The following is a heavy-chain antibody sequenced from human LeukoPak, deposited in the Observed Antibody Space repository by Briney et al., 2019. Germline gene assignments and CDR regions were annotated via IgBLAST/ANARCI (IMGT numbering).Heavy chain of an antibody. Sequence: ASVKVSCKASGYTFTSCDINWVRQATGQGLEWMGWMNPNSGNTGYAQKFQGRVTMTRNTSISTAYMELSSLRSEDTAVYYCARSAGYDILTGYYISHFDYWGQGTLVTVSS. J-gene: IGHJ4*02. CDR2: MNPNSGNT. V-gene: IGHV1-8*01. D-gene: IGHD3-9*01. CDR3: ARSAGYDILTGYYISHFDY. CDR1: GYTFTSCD.